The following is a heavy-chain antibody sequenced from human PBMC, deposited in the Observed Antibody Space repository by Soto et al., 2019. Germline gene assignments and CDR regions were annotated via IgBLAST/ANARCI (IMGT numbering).Heavy chain of an antibody. V-gene: IGHV5-51*01. J-gene: IGHJ6*02. CDR1: GYSCTSYW. CDR3: ARHRGSTGSYFGLDV. D-gene: IGHD6-13*01. CDR2: IYPGDSDT. Sequence: ESLKISCNGSGYSCTSYWIDWVRQMPGKGLEWMGVIYPGDSDTRYSPSFQGQVTISADKSINTAYLQWRSLKASDTAVYYCARHRGSTGSYFGLDVWGQGTTVTVSS.